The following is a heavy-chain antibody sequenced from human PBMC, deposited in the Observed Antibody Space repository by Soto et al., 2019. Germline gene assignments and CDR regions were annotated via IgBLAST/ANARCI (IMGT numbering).Heavy chain of an antibody. J-gene: IGHJ3*02. D-gene: IGHD2-21*01. Sequence: PSETLSLTCSVSGDSVSSGGSYWSWVRQHPGRGLEWIGFIYDSGRAYYNPSLKSRVIVSVDTSQNQFSLKLSSVTAADTAVYYCARDNPPFLGANAFDIWGPGXMVTVSS. CDR3: ARDNPPFLGANAFDI. V-gene: IGHV4-31*03. CDR2: IYDSGRA. CDR1: GDSVSSGGSY.